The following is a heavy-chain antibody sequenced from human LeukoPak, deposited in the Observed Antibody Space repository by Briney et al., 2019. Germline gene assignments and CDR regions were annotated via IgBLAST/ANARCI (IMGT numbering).Heavy chain of an antibody. V-gene: IGHV1-2*02. D-gene: IGHD1-7*01. Sequence: ASVKVSCKASGYTFTSYGISWVRQAPGQGLEWMGWINPNSGGTNYAQKFQGRVTMTRDTSISTAYMELSRLRSDDTAVYYCARERITGTKSVDYWGQGTLVTVSS. J-gene: IGHJ4*02. CDR1: GYTFTSYG. CDR2: INPNSGGT. CDR3: ARERITGTKSVDY.